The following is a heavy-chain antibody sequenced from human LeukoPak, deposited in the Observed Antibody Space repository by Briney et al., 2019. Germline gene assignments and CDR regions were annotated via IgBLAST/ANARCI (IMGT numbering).Heavy chain of an antibody. D-gene: IGHD5-12*01. V-gene: IGHV4-31*03. CDR1: GGSISGGNSY. CDR2: SGTT. Sequence: SQTLSLTCTVSGGSISGGNSYWSWIRQLPGKGLEWIGSGTTYYNPSLKSRITISVDMSKNQFPLKPRSVTAADTAVYYCARDLGYGFDSWGQGALVAVSS. J-gene: IGHJ4*02. CDR3: ARDLGYGFDS.